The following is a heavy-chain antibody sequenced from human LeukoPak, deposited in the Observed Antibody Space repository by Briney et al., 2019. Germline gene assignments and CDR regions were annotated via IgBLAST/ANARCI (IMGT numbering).Heavy chain of an antibody. CDR2: IYYSRST. J-gene: IGHJ4*02. Sequence: SETLSLTCTVSGGSISSYYWSWIRQPPGKGLEWIGYIYYSRSTNYNPSLKSRVTISVDTSKNQFSLKLSSVTAADTAVYYCARGPGMATIKDWGQGTLVTVSS. CDR1: GGSISSYY. V-gene: IGHV4-59*01. CDR3: ARGPGMATIKD. D-gene: IGHD5-24*01.